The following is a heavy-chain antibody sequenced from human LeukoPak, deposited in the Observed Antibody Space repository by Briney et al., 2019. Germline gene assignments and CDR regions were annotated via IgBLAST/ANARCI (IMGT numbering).Heavy chain of an antibody. CDR1: GFTFSNYA. Sequence: GRSLRLSCAASGFTFSNYAMHWVRQAPGKGLEWVAVISYDGSNKYYADSVKGRFTISRDNCKNTLYLQMNSLRAEDTAVYYCARDLGSSVLDYWGQGTLVTVSS. CDR3: ARDLGSSVLDY. D-gene: IGHD6-6*01. J-gene: IGHJ4*02. CDR2: ISYDGSNK. V-gene: IGHV3-30-3*01.